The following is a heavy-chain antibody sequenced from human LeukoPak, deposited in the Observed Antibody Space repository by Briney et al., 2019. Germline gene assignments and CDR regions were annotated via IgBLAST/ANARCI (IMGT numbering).Heavy chain of an antibody. CDR3: ARVGVNYYYYMDV. V-gene: IGHV4-38-2*02. CDR1: GYSISSGYY. J-gene: IGHJ6*03. CDR2: IYHSGST. Sequence: SETLSLTCTVSGYSISSGYYWGWIRPPPGKGLEWIGSIYHSGSTYYNPSLKSRVTISVDTSKNQFSLKLSSVTAADTAVYYCARVGVNYYYYMDVWGKGTTVTVSS.